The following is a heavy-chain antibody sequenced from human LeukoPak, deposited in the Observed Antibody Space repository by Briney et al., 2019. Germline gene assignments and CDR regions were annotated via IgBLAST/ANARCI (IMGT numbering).Heavy chain of an antibody. CDR2: VHPDTGYA. CDR1: GYPFTTYE. Sequence: ASVKVSCKASGYPFTTYEINWVRQAAGQGLEWMGWVHPDTGYADYAQKFQGRVTMTSDTSISTAYMELSSLRSDDTAVYFCARGPRNDPWGQGTLVTVSS. D-gene: IGHD1-14*01. J-gene: IGHJ5*02. CDR3: ARGPRNDP. V-gene: IGHV1-8*01.